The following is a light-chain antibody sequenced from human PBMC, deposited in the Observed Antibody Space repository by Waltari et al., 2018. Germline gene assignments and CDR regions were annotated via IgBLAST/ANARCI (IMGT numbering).Light chain of an antibody. Sequence: WYQQPPGKAPKLMIYDVTKRPSGVSNRFSGSKSGNTASLTISGLQAEDEADYYCSSYTSSSTWVFGGGTKLTVL. V-gene: IGLV2-14*04. CDR2: DVT. J-gene: IGLJ3*02. CDR3: SSYTSSSTWV.